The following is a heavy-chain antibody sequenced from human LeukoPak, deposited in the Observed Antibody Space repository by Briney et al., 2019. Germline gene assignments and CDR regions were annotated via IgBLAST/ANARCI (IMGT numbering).Heavy chain of an antibody. J-gene: IGHJ4*02. Sequence: PGGSLRLSCAASGFTFSSYSMTWVRQAPGKGLEWVSAITNSGDYTDYADSVTGRFTISRDNSKGMLFLRMNTLRAEDTAVYYCAKRSGFNYGYNDYWGQGTLVTVSS. D-gene: IGHD5-18*01. CDR2: ITNSGDYT. CDR1: GFTFSSYS. V-gene: IGHV3-23*01. CDR3: AKRSGFNYGYNDY.